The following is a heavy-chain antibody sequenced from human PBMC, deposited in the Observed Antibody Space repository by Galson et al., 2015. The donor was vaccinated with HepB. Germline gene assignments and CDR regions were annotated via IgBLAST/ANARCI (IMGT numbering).Heavy chain of an antibody. CDR2: INPSDGRT. D-gene: IGHD2-15*01. CDR3: AREVDVTRGALDI. V-gene: IGHV1-46*01. CDR1: GYTFTNYY. Sequence: SVKVSCKAPGYTFTNYYVHWVRQAPGQGLEWMGIINPSDGRTSFAQKFQGRISMTRDTSTSTVYLQMRGLRSEDTAVYYCAREVDVTRGALDIWGQGTLITVSS. J-gene: IGHJ3*02.